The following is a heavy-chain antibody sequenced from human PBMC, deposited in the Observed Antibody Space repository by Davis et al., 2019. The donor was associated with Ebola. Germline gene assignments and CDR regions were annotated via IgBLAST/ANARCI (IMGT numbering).Heavy chain of an antibody. CDR3: ARGAITLMVVPRDYYYGLDV. V-gene: IGHV4-59*01. Sequence: MPGGSLRLSCTVSGGSISSYYWSWIRQPPGKGLEWIGYIYYSGSTNYNPSLKSRVTISVDTSKNQFSLKLSSVTAADTAVYYCARGAITLMVVPRDYYYGLDVWGQGTTVTVSS. CDR1: GGSISSYY. D-gene: IGHD3-22*01. CDR2: IYYSGST. J-gene: IGHJ6*02.